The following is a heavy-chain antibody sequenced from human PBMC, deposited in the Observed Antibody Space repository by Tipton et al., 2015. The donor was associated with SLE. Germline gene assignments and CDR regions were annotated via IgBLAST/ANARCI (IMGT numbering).Heavy chain of an antibody. CDR3: QRVLSFLGRSRQADDY. CDR2: INHSGST. Sequence: TLSLTCAVYGGSLSGYYWSWIRQPPGKGLEWIGEINHSGSTNYNPSLKSRVTISVDTSKNQFSLKLSSVTAADTAMYYCQRVLSFLGRSRQADDYWGQGTLVTVSS. V-gene: IGHV4-34*01. D-gene: IGHD1-26*01. CDR1: GGSLSGYY. J-gene: IGHJ4*02.